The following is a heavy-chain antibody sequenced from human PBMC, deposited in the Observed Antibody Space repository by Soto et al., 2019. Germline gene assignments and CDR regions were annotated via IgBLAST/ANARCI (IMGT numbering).Heavy chain of an antibody. V-gene: IGHV2-5*02. CDR2: IYWADDK. J-gene: IGHJ4*02. CDR3: ADAVEHRLFDY. D-gene: IGHD6-25*01. CDR1: GFSLSTSGVG. Sequence: QITLKESGPTLVKPTQTLTLTCTFSGFSLSTSGVGVGWIRQPPGKALEWLALIYWADDKRYSPSLQSRLTXTXXTSKNLVVLTMTTIDPVDTATYYCADAVEHRLFDYWGQGTLVTVSS.